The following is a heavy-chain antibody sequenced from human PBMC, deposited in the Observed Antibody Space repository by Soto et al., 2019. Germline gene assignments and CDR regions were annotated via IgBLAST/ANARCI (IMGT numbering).Heavy chain of an antibody. V-gene: IGHV1-8*01. CDR2: MNPNSGNT. Sequence: QVQLVQSGAEVKKPGASVKVSCKASGYTFTSYDINWVRQATGQGLEWMGWMNPNSGNTGYAQKFQGRVTMTRNTSINPAYMELSSLRSEDTAVYYCARGLSAHYDYIWGSYRASDYWGQGTLVTVSS. CDR3: ARGLSAHYDYIWGSYRASDY. CDR1: GYTFTSYD. J-gene: IGHJ4*02. D-gene: IGHD3-16*02.